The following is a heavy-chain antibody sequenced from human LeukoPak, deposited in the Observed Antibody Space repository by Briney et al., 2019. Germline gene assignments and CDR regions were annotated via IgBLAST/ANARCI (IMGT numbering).Heavy chain of an antibody. CDR3: ARVVEELTTYYFDY. D-gene: IGHD5-24*01. CDR1: GGSISSYY. CDR2: IYYSGST. J-gene: IGHJ4*02. V-gene: IGHV4-59*12. Sequence: SETPSLTCTVSGGSISSYYWSWIRQPPGKGLEWIGYIYYSGSTNYNPSLKSRVTISVDTSKNQFSLKLSSVTAADTAVYYCARVVEELTTYYFDYWGQGTLVTVSS.